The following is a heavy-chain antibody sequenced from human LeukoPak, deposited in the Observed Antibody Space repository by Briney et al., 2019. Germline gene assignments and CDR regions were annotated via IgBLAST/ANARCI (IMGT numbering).Heavy chain of an antibody. CDR3: AKAEGYDILTGLDY. D-gene: IGHD3-9*01. CDR1: GYFFPNA. J-gene: IGHJ4*02. CDR2: IGASGGST. Sequence: QAGGSLRLSCTISGYFFPNAWLNWVRQAPGKGLEWVSGIGASGGSTYYADSVKGRFTISRDNSKNTLYLQMNSLRTEDTAVYYCAKAEGYDILTGLDYWGQGTLVTVSS. V-gene: IGHV3-23*01.